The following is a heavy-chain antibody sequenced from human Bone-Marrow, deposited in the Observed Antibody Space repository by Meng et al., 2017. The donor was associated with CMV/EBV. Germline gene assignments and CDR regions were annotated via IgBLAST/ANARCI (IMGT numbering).Heavy chain of an antibody. V-gene: IGHV4-61*01. J-gene: IGHJ5*02. CDR1: GGSVSSGSYY. CDR3: ARVDYDFWSGYWRLDP. Sequence: SETLSLTCTVSGGSVSSGSYYWSWIRQPPGKGLEWIGYIYYSGSTNYNPSLKSRVTISVDTSKNQFSLKLSSVTAADTAVYYCARVDYDFWSGYWRLDPWGQGNLVTIDS. CDR2: IYYSGST. D-gene: IGHD3-3*01.